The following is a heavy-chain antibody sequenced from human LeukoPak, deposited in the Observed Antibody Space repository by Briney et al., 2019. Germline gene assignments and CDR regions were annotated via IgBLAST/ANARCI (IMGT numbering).Heavy chain of an antibody. V-gene: IGHV3-23*01. CDR3: TSQWLRPTNDYYYYYGMDV. CDR2: LSHSSTNT. Sequence: GGSLRLSCAASGFTFSSYAMSWVRQAPGKGLEWVSALSHSSTNTYYADSVKGRFTISRDNSKNTLYLQMNSLKTEDTAVYYCTSQWLRPTNDYYYYYGMDVWGQGTTVTASS. CDR1: GFTFSSYA. D-gene: IGHD6-19*01. J-gene: IGHJ6*02.